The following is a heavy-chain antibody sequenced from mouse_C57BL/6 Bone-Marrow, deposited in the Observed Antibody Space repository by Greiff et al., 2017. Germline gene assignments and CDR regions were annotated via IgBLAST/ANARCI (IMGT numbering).Heavy chain of an antibody. CDR1: GYTFTSYW. J-gene: IGHJ1*03. CDR2: IDPSDSYT. V-gene: IGHV1-59*01. Sequence: QVQLQQPGAELVRPGTSVKLSCKASGYTFTSYWMHWVKQRPGQGLEWIGVIDPSDSYTNYNQKFKGKATLTLDTSSSTAYMQLSSLTSEGSAVYYCARDEGYFDVWGTGTTVTVSS. CDR3: ARDEGYFDV.